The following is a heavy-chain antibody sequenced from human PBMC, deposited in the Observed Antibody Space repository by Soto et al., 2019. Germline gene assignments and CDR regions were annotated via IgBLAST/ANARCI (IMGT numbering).Heavy chain of an antibody. CDR1: GASVSSTYW. CDR2: INHRGSA. J-gene: IGHJ4*02. CDR3: ARYNAASGTYYFDF. Sequence: PSETLSLTCAVSGASVSSTYWWSWVRQPPGKGPEWIGEINHRGSANYNPSLKSRVTISVDISKSQFSLSLTSVTAADTAVYYCARYNAASGTYYFDFWGQGALVT. V-gene: IGHV4-4*02. D-gene: IGHD6-13*01.